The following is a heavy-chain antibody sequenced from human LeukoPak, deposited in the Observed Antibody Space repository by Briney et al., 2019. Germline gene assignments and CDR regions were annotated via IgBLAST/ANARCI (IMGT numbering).Heavy chain of an antibody. CDR1: GFTFSNYG. CDR2: ISFDGSKK. J-gene: IGHJ4*02. D-gene: IGHD1-1*01. V-gene: IGHV3-30*18. CDR3: ANEAQGASVRTQSPQFDY. Sequence: PGGSLRLSCAASGFTFSNYGVHWVRQAPGKGLEWVAVISFDGSKKYYADSVKGRFTISRDNSKNTLYLQMDSLRPEDTAVYYCANEAQGASVRTQSPQFDYWGQGTLVTVSS.